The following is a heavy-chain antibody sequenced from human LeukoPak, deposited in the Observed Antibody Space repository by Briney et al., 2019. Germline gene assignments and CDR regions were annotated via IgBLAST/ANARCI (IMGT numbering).Heavy chain of an antibody. D-gene: IGHD4-23*01. V-gene: IGHV4-39*01. Sequence: SETLSLTCTVSGGSISSGSNYWGWIRQPPGKGLEWIGSIYYTGSTYYNPSLESRVTISIDTSKNQFSLKLTSVTAADTAVYYCARHPVVTGGDYWGQGTLVTVSS. CDR2: IYYTGST. CDR3: ARHPVVTGGDY. J-gene: IGHJ4*02. CDR1: GGSISSGSNY.